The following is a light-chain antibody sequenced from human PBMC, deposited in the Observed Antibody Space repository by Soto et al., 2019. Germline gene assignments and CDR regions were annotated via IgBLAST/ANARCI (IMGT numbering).Light chain of an antibody. CDR2: KAS. J-gene: IGKJ1*01. CDR3: QHYNSYSEA. CDR1: QTISRC. Sequence: DIQMTQSPSTLLGSVGGGVTITCRASQTISRCLAWYKQKLGKAPKIMIYKASTLKSGVPSRFSGSGSGTEFTLTISSLKPDDFETYYCQHYNSYSEAFGQGTKVDI. V-gene: IGKV1-5*03.